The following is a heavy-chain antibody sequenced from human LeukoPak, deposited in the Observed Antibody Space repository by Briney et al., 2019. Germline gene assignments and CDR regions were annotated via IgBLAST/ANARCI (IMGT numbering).Heavy chain of an antibody. V-gene: IGHV3-23*01. CDR1: GFTFSNYA. CDR2: IGGIGGGT. J-gene: IGHJ4*02. CDR3: VKDMGYDNSGYYCGFDY. Sequence: GGSLRLSCAASGFTFSNYAMSWVRQAPGKGLEWVSAIGGIGGGTHYADSVKGRFTISRDSSKYTLYLQMNSLRAEDTAVYYCVKDMGYDNSGYYCGFDYWGQGTLVTVSS. D-gene: IGHD3-22*01.